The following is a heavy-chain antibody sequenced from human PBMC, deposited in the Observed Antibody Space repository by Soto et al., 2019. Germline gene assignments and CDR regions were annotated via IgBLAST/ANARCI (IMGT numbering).Heavy chain of an antibody. V-gene: IGHV3-33*01. CDR3: ARDGNYYDSSGYYTSPYYFDY. CDR1: GFTFSSYG. CDR2: IWYDGSNK. J-gene: IGHJ4*02. Sequence: QVQLVESGGGVVQPGRSLRLSCAASGFTFSSYGMHWVRQAPGKGLEWVAVIWYDGSNKYYADSVKGRFTISRDNSKNTLYLQMNSLRAEDTAVYYCARDGNYYDSSGYYTSPYYFDYWGQGTLVTVSS. D-gene: IGHD3-22*01.